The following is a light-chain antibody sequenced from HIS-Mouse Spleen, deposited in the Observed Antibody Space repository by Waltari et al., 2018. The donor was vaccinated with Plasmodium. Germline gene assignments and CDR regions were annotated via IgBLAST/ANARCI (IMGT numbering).Light chain of an antibody. CDR3: QQYGSSSWT. J-gene: IGKJ1*01. CDR1: KSVSSSY. Sequence: EIVLTQSPGTLSLSPGDRATLSCRASKSVSSSYLAWYQQKPGQAPRLLIYVASSRATGIPDRFSGSGSGTDFTLTISRLEPEDFAVYYCQQYGSSSWTFGQGTKVEIK. V-gene: IGKV3-20*01. CDR2: VAS.